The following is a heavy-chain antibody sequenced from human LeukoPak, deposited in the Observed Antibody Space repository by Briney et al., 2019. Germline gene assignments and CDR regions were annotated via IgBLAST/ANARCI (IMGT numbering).Heavy chain of an antibody. CDR3: ARQGVNYSNYRVWFDP. J-gene: IGHJ5*02. D-gene: IGHD4-11*01. V-gene: IGHV5-51*01. CDR1: GYSFTNYW. Sequence: GESLKISCKGSGYSFTNYWIGWVRQMPGKGLEWMGIIYPGDSDTRYSPSFQGQVTISADKSISTAYLQWSSLKASDTAMYYCARQGVNYSNYRVWFDPWGQGTLATVSS. CDR2: IYPGDSDT.